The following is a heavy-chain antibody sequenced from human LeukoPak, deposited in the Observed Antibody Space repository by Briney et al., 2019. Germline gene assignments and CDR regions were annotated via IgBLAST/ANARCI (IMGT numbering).Heavy chain of an antibody. J-gene: IGHJ4*02. CDR3: ARSASLYYDILTGPDY. V-gene: IGHV4-39*07. CDR2: IYYSGST. Sequence: SETLSLTCTVSGGSISSSSYYWGWIRQPPGKGLEWIGSIYYSGSTYYNPSLKSRVTISVDTSKNQFSLKLSSVTAADTAVYYCARSASLYYDILTGPDYWGQGTLVTVSS. CDR1: GGSISSSSYY. D-gene: IGHD3-9*01.